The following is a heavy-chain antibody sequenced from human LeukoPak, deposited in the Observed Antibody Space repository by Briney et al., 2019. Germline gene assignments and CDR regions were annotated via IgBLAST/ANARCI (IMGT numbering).Heavy chain of an antibody. D-gene: IGHD2-2*02. CDR1: GFTVSSNY. CDR3: ARYTVSVANYYYYYGMDV. J-gene: IGHJ6*02. CDR2: IYSGGST. Sequence: SGGSLRLSCAASGFTVSSNYMGWVRQAPGKGLEWVSVIYSGGSTYYADSVKGRFTISRDNSKNTLYLQMNSLRAEDTAVYYCARYTVSVANYYYYYGMDVWGQGTTVTVSS. V-gene: IGHV3-66*01.